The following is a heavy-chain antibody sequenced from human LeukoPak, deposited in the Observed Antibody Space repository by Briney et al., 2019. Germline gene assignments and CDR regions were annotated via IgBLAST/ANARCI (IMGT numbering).Heavy chain of an antibody. CDR1: GFTVSSNY. D-gene: IGHD2-15*01. CDR2: IYSGGST. V-gene: IGHV3-53*04. Sequence: GGSLRLSCAASGFTVSSNYMSWVRPAPGQGLEGVSVIYSGGSTYYADSVKSRFTISRHNYKNTLYLQMNSLRAEDTAVYYCARAHAGVVAATNAEYFQHWGQGTLVTVSS. CDR3: ARAHAGVVAATNAEYFQH. J-gene: IGHJ1*01.